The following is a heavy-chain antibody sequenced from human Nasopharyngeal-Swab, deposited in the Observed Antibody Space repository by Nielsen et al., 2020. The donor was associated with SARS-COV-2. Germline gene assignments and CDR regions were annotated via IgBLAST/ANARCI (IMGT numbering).Heavy chain of an antibody. V-gene: IGHV3-21*01. CDR2: ISSSSSYI. Sequence: VRQAPGKGLEWVSSISSSSSYIYYADSVKGRFTISRDNAKNSLYLQMNSLRAEDTAVYYCARDLDYYGSGTNGVDVWGQGTTVTVSS. CDR3: ARDLDYYGSGTNGVDV. J-gene: IGHJ6*02. D-gene: IGHD3-10*01.